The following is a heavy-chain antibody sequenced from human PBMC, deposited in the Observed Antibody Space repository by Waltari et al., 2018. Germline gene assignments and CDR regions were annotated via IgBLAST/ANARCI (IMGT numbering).Heavy chain of an antibody. CDR1: GGSISSHY. J-gene: IGHJ4*02. CDR2: IYYSVST. V-gene: IGHV4-59*11. CDR3: ASSGSSPQYDH. Sequence: QVQLQESGPGLVKTSETLSPTCTVSGGSISSHYWSWIRQPPWKGLEGIGYIYYSVSTNYNPSLKGRVTISVDPSKNHFSLKLSSVTAADTAVYYCASSGSSPQYDHWGQGTLVTVSS. D-gene: IGHD6-6*01.